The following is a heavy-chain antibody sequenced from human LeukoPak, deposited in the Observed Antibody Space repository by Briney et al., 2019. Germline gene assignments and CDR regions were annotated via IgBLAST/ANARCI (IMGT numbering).Heavy chain of an antibody. CDR1: GFTFSSYE. CDR2: ISRSGSII. J-gene: IGHJ4*02. D-gene: IGHD7-27*01. Sequence: GGSLRLSCAASGFTFSSYEMNWVRQAPGKGLEWVSYISRSGSIIYYADSVKGRFTISRDNAKNSLYLQMNSLRAEDTAVYYCGRFTRSGDSVYWGQGTLVTVSS. V-gene: IGHV3-48*03. CDR3: GRFTRSGDSVY.